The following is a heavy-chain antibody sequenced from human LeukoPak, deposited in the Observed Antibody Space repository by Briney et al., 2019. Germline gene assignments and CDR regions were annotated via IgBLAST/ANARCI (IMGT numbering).Heavy chain of an antibody. CDR3: ARGTKDAY. D-gene: IGHD1-1*01. J-gene: IGHJ4*02. Sequence: ASVKVSCKASGYTFTSYYIDWVRQAPGQGLEWMGVINPSGGSTRYAQKFQGRVTMTGDPSTRTVYMELSSLTSDDTAVYYCARGTKDAYWGQGTPVTASS. CDR2: INPSGGST. CDR1: GYTFTSYY. V-gene: IGHV1-46*01.